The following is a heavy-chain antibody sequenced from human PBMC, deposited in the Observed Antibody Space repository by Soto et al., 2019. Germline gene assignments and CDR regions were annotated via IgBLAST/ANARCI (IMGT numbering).Heavy chain of an antibody. J-gene: IGHJ4*02. CDR3: TRGPDYEGYFDF. CDR2: IILPFGTA. V-gene: IGHV1-69*12. D-gene: IGHD4-17*01. CDR1: GGTFSNHA. Sequence: QVQLVQSGAEVKKPGYSVKVSCRASGGTFSNHAVGWVRQAPGQGLEWMGGIILPFGTANYAQKFQGRVTITADESRATTYMEFSSLRFEDTAVYYCTRGPDYEGYFDFWGQGTLVTVSS.